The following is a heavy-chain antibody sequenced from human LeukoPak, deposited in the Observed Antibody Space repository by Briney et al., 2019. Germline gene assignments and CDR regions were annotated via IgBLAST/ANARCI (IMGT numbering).Heavy chain of an antibody. D-gene: IGHD1-26*01. CDR2: IYYSGST. CDR3: ARHRVGYSGSYHDY. CDR1: GGSISSSSYY. V-gene: IGHV4-39*01. Sequence: SETLSLTCTVSGGSISSSSYYWGWIRQPPGKGLEWIGSIYYSGSTYYNPSLKSRVTISVDTSKNQFSLKLSSVTAADTAVYYCARHRVGYSGSYHDYWGQGTLVTVSS. J-gene: IGHJ4*02.